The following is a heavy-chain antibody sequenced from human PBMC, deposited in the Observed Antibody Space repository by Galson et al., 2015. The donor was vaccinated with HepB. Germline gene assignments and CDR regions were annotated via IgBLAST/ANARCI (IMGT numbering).Heavy chain of an antibody. D-gene: IGHD5/OR15-5a*01. Sequence: SLRLSCAASGFTFSSYLMQWVRQAPGRGLEWVSVIGLHGGNIHHADSVEGRFTISRDNSKNTLYLQMNSLRAEDTAVYYCAVYTQRGALDIWGQGTLVTVSS. CDR3: AVYTQRGALDI. CDR2: IGLHGGNI. V-gene: IGHV3-23*01. J-gene: IGHJ3*02. CDR1: GFTFSSYL.